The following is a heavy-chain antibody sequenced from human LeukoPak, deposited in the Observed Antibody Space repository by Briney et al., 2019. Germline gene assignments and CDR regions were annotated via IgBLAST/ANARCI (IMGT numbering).Heavy chain of an antibody. CDR1: GFTFSSYA. D-gene: IGHD3-22*01. Sequence: GGSLRLSCAASGFTFSSYAMSWVRQAPGKGLEWVSAISGSGGSTYYADSVKGRFLISRDNSKNTLYLQMNSLRAEDTAVYYCAKDPLMIVVVITGLRIFDYWGQGTLVTVSS. CDR3: AKDPLMIVVVITGLRIFDY. V-gene: IGHV3-23*01. CDR2: ISGSGGST. J-gene: IGHJ4*02.